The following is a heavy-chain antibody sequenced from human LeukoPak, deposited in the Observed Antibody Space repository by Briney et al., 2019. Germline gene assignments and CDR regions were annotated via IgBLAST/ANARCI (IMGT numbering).Heavy chain of an antibody. V-gene: IGHV5-51*01. D-gene: IGHD3-10*01. Sequence: GESLKISCKGSGYSFTKNWIGWVRQMPGKGLEWMGIIYPPDSDTRYGRSFQGQVTISVDESITTAYLQWSSLKASDTAMYYCARHLGSGSYDRRYYYYYYMDVWGKGTTVTVSS. CDR2: IYPPDSDT. CDR3: ARHLGSGSYDRRYYYYYYMDV. CDR1: GYSFTKNW. J-gene: IGHJ6*03.